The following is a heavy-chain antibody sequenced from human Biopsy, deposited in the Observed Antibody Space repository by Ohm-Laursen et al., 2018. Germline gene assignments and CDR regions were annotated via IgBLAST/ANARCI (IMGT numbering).Heavy chain of an antibody. Sequence: SDTLSLTCTVSGGSISGSSWNWIRQAPGRGLEWVGYISYSGSTSNNPSLKSRITISVDTSKNQISLKVTSVTAADTAVYYCAKHGSGWTGDDALHIWGQGTMVTVSS. CDR1: GGSISGSS. V-gene: IGHV4-59*08. D-gene: IGHD6-19*01. CDR3: AKHGSGWTGDDALHI. J-gene: IGHJ3*02. CDR2: ISYSGST.